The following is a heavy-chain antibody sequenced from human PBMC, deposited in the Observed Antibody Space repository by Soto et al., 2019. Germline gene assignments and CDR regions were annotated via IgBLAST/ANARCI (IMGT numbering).Heavy chain of an antibody. CDR2: VSTYNSYT. V-gene: IGHV1-18*01. J-gene: IGHJ4*02. CDR1: GYTFSNYG. Sequence: QVQLVQSGAEVKQPGASVKVSCKASGYTFSNYGISWVRQAPGQGLEWMGWVSTYNSYTNYAQNLQGRVTMTIDTSTSTAYMELRNLRSDDTAVYYCARGYGDYIRAVDSWGQGTLVTVSS. D-gene: IGHD4-17*01. CDR3: ARGYGDYIRAVDS.